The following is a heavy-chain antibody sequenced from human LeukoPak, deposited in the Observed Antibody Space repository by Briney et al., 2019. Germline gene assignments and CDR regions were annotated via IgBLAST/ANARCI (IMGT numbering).Heavy chain of an antibody. Sequence: SETLSLTCTVSGGSISSYYWSWIRQPPGKGLEWIGYIYYSGSTNYNPSLKSRVTISVDTSKNQFSLKLSSATAADTAVYYCARVGYSSGWYFFDSWGQGTLVTVSS. D-gene: IGHD6-19*01. CDR1: GGSISSYY. CDR3: ARVGYSSGWYFFDS. J-gene: IGHJ4*02. V-gene: IGHV4-59*01. CDR2: IYYSGST.